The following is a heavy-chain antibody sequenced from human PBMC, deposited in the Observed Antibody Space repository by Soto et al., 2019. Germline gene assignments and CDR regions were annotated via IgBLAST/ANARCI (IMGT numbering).Heavy chain of an antibody. CDR3: AIAYPPHRSIDF. J-gene: IGHJ4*02. CDR1: GGSFSGYY. Sequence: SETLSLTCAVYGGSFSGYYWSWIRQPPGKGLEWIGEINHSGSTNYNPSLKSRVTISVDTSKNQFSLKLSSVTAADTAVYYCAIAYPPHRSIDFWGPGIRVTVFS. V-gene: IGHV4-34*01. CDR2: INHSGST.